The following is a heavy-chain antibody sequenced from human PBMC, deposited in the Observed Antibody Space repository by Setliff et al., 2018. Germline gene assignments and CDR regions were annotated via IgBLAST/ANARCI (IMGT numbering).Heavy chain of an antibody. Sequence: PGGSLRLSCVGSGFPLGDYGMHWVRQAPGKGLVWVARTNSDESTTTYADSVKGRFTISRDNAKNTVYLQMNSLGAEDTAIYYCARDRQGDGNYYMDVWGKGTTVTVSS. CDR1: GFPLGDYG. V-gene: IGHV3-74*01. CDR2: TNSDESTT. CDR3: ARDRQGDGNYYMDV. D-gene: IGHD1-1*01. J-gene: IGHJ6*03.